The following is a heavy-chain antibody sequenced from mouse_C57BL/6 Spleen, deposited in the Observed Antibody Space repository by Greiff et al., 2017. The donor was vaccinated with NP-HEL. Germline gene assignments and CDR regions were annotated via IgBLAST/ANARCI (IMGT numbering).Heavy chain of an antibody. CDR3: ARARDSSGYVSWFAY. D-gene: IGHD3-2*02. J-gene: IGHJ3*01. CDR2: ISYDGSN. V-gene: IGHV3-6*01. Sequence: VQLKQSGPGLVKPSQSLSLTCSVTGYSITSGYYWNWIRQFPGNKLEWMGYISYDGSNNYNPSLKNRISITRDTSKNQFFLKLNSVTTEDTATYYCARARDSSGYVSWFAYWGQGTLVTVSA. CDR1: GYSITSGYY.